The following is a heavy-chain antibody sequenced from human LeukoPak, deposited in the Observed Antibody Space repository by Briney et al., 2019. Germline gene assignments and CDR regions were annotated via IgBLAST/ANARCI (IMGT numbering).Heavy chain of an antibody. J-gene: IGHJ4*02. Sequence: GGSLRLSCAASGFTFSDYYMSWIRQAPGKGLEWVSYISSSGSTIYYADSVKGRFTISRDNAKNSLYLQMNSLRAEDTAVYYCARAPSMAAAGDYYFDYWGQGTLVTVSS. D-gene: IGHD6-13*01. CDR1: GFTFSDYY. CDR2: ISSSGSTI. CDR3: ARAPSMAAAGDYYFDY. V-gene: IGHV3-11*01.